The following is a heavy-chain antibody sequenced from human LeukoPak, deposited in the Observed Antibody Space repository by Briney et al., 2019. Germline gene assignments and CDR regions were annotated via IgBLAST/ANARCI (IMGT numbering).Heavy chain of an antibody. Sequence: ASVKVSCKASGGTFSSYAISWVRQAPGQGLEWMGGIIPIFGTANYAQKFQGRVTITADESTSTAYMELSSLRSEDTAVYYCARGRQQLAPYDAFDIWGQETMVTVSS. CDR2: IIPIFGTA. CDR1: GGTFSSYA. J-gene: IGHJ3*02. V-gene: IGHV1-69*13. D-gene: IGHD6-13*01. CDR3: ARGRQQLAPYDAFDI.